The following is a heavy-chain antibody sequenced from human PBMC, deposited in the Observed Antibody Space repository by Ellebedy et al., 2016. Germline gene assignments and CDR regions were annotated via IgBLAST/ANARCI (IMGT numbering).Heavy chain of an antibody. CDR2: IYYSGST. D-gene: IGHD3-10*01. CDR3: ARGRRNMVRGVKHYYYMDV. V-gene: IGHV4-31*03. Sequence: SETLSLTXTVSGGSISSGGYYWSWIRQHPGKGLEWIGYIYYSGSTYYNPSLKSRVTISVDTSKNQFSLKLSSVTAADTAVYYCARGRRNMVRGVKHYYYMDVWGKGTTVTVSS. CDR1: GGSISSGGYY. J-gene: IGHJ6*03.